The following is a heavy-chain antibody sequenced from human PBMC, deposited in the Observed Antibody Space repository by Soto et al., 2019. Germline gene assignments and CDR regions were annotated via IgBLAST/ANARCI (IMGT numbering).Heavy chain of an antibody. J-gene: IGHJ6*02. V-gene: IGHV1-18*01. CDR1: GYTFTSYG. CDR2: INGYNGNT. D-gene: IGHD3-16*01. Sequence: QVQLVQSGAEVKKPGASVKVSCKASGYTFTSYGITWVRQAPGQGLEWLGWINGYNGNTNYAQKLQGRVTMTTDTSTSTAYMELRSLGSDGRAVYYCARMGDVTYYYYGMDVWGQGTTVTVSS. CDR3: ARMGDVTYYYYGMDV.